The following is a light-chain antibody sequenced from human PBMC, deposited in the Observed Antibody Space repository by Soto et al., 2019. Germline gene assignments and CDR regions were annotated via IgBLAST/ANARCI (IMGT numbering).Light chain of an antibody. Sequence: QSVLTQPASVSGSPGQSITISCTGTSSDVGGYHYVSWYQQYPGKAPKVMIYDVSNRPSGVSNRFSGSKSGTTASLTLSGLQAEDEADYYCSSYTSSITYVFGTGTKVTVL. CDR2: DVS. V-gene: IGLV2-14*01. CDR3: SSYTSSITYV. CDR1: SSDVGGYHY. J-gene: IGLJ1*01.